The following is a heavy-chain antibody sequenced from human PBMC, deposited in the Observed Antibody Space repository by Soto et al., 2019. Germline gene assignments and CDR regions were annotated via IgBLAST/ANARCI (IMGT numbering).Heavy chain of an antibody. CDR2: IYYAGST. Sequence: PSETLSLTCTVSGGSFSSGDYYWSWVRQPPGKGLEWVGYIYYAGSTFNNPSLKSRVSISIDTSKTQFSLKLSSVTAADTAVYYCARIHFGDEPSYYYYGMGLWGQGTTVTGSS. V-gene: IGHV4-30-4*01. J-gene: IGHJ6*02. CDR3: ARIHFGDEPSYYYYGMGL. D-gene: IGHD4-17*01. CDR1: GGSFSSGDYY.